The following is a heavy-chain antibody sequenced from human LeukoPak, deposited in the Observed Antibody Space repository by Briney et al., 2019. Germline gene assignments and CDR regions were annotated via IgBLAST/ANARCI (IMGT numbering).Heavy chain of an antibody. CDR3: ARGRYCSGGSCYPRDYYYYGMDV. J-gene: IGHJ6*02. CDR1: GGTFSGYY. CDR2: INHSGST. V-gene: IGHV4-34*01. Sequence: NPSETLSLTYAVYGGTFSGYYWSWIRQPPGKGLEWIGEINHSGSTNYNPSLKSRVTISVDTSKNQFSLKLSSVTAADTAVYYCARGRYCSGGSCYPRDYYYYGMDVWGQGTTVTVSS. D-gene: IGHD2-15*01.